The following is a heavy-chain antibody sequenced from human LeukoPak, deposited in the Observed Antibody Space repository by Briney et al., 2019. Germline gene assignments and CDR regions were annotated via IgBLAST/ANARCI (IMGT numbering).Heavy chain of an antibody. D-gene: IGHD3-10*01. CDR3: ARTNYYGSGSYLVLFDY. Sequence: PSETLSLTCTVSGGSISSSSYYWGWIRQPPGKGLEWIGSIYYSGSTYYNPSLKSRVTISVDTSKNQFSLKLSSVAAADTAVYYCARTNYYGSGSYLVLFDYWGQGTLVTVSS. CDR2: IYYSGST. J-gene: IGHJ4*02. CDR1: GGSISSSSYY. V-gene: IGHV4-39*07.